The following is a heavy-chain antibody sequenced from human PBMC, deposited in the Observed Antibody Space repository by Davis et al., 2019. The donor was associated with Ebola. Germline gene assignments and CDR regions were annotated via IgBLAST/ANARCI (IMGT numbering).Heavy chain of an antibody. J-gene: IGHJ5*02. Sequence: GESLKISCAASGFTFSSYWMSWVRQAPGKGLEWVANIKQDGSEKYYVDSVKGRFTISRDNAKNSLYLQMNSLRAEDTAVYYCAKDRYYDFWSGYYNGWFDPWGQGTLVTVSS. CDR1: GFTFSSYW. D-gene: IGHD3-3*01. CDR3: AKDRYYDFWSGYYNGWFDP. V-gene: IGHV3-7*01. CDR2: IKQDGSEK.